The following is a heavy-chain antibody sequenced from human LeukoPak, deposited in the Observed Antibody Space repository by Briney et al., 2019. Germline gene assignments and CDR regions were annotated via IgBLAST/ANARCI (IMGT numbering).Heavy chain of an antibody. CDR2: ISSSGSTI. D-gene: IGHD6-6*01. J-gene: IGHJ6*03. CDR1: GFTFSDYY. Sequence: GGSLRLSCAASGFTFSDYYMSWIRQAPGKGLEWVSYISSSGSTIYYADSVKGRFTISRDNAKNSLYLQMNSLRAEDTAVYYCARDGMYSSSSDYYYYYMDVWGKGTTVTVSS. V-gene: IGHV3-11*04. CDR3: ARDGMYSSSSDYYYYYMDV.